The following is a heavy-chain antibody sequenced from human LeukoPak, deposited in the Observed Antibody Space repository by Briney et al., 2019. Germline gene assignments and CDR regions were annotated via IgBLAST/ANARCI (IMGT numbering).Heavy chain of an antibody. CDR1: GFSLKTYG. V-gene: IGHV3-23*01. CDR2: ISGSGGST. CDR3: ASHFGDYGTYLDY. D-gene: IGHD4-17*01. J-gene: IGHJ4*02. Sequence: GGSLRLSCEASGFSLKTYGMSWVHQAPGKGLEWVSGISGSGGSTYYADSVKGRFTISRHNSKNTLQMNSLRAEDTAVYYCASHFGDYGTYLDYWGQGTLVTVSS.